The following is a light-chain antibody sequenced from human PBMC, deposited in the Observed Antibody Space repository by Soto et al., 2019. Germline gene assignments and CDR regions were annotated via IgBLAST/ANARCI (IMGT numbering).Light chain of an antibody. J-gene: IGKJ4*01. V-gene: IGKV3-15*01. CDR2: GAS. CDR3: QQFSSYPLT. Sequence: ERVMTQSPATLSVSPGERATLSCRASQSVSSNVAWYQQIPGQTPRLLIYGASTRATGIPARFSGSGSGTDFTLTISRLEPEDFAVYYCQQFSSYPLTFGGGTKVDI. CDR1: QSVSSN.